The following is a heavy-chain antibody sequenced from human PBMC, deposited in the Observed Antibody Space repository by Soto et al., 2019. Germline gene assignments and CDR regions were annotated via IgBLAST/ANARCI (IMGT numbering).Heavy chain of an antibody. V-gene: IGHV1-69*01. Sequence: QVQLVQSGAEVKKPGSSVKVSCKASGGTFSSYAISWVRQAPGQGLEWMGGIIPIFGTANYAQKFQGRVTITADESTSTAYMELSSLRYEDTAVYYCASGTSAIGTVTTHFDYWGQGTLVTVSS. D-gene: IGHD4-17*01. CDR2: IIPIFGTA. J-gene: IGHJ4*02. CDR1: GGTFSSYA. CDR3: ASGTSAIGTVTTHFDY.